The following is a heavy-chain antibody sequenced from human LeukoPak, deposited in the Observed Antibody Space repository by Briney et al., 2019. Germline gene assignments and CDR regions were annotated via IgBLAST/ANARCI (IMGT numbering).Heavy chain of an antibody. D-gene: IGHD3-3*01. CDR3: ARGLTIFGVVIPNWFDP. V-gene: IGHV3-48*01. CDR2: ISSSSSTI. J-gene: IGHJ5*02. CDR1: GFTFSSYS. Sequence: SGGSLRLSCAASGFTFSSYSMNWVRQAPGKGLEWVSYISSSSSTIYYADSVKGRFTISRDNAKNSLYLQMNSLRAEDTAVYYCARGLTIFGVVIPNWFDPWGQGTLVTVSS.